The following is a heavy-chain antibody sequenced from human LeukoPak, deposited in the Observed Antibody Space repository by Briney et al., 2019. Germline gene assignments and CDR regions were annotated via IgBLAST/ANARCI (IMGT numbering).Heavy chain of an antibody. Sequence: ASVKVSCKVSGYTLTELSMYWVRQAPGKGLEWMGGFDPEDGETIYAQKFQGRVTMTEDTSTDTAYMELSSLRSEDTAVYYCATEYYYDSSGYSKHPYFDYWGQGTLVTVPS. CDR1: GYTLTELS. CDR3: ATEYYYDSSGYSKHPYFDY. J-gene: IGHJ4*02. D-gene: IGHD3-22*01. V-gene: IGHV1-24*01. CDR2: FDPEDGET.